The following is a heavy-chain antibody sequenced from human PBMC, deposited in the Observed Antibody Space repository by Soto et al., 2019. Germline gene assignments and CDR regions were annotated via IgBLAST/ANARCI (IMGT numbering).Heavy chain of an antibody. CDR3: ASWSIVLVPAAMLHYGMDV. CDR2: ISYDGSNK. D-gene: IGHD2-2*01. V-gene: IGHV3-30-3*01. Sequence: QVQLVESGGGVVQPGRSLRLSCAASGFTFSSYAMHWVRQAPGKGLEWVAVISYDGSNKYYADSVKGRFTISRDNSKNTLYLQMNSLRAEDTAVYYCASWSIVLVPAAMLHYGMDVWGQGTTVTVSS. J-gene: IGHJ6*02. CDR1: GFTFSSYA.